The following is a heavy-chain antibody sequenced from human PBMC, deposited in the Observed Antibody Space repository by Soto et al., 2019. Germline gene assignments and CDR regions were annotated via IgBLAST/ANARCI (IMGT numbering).Heavy chain of an antibody. CDR3: AKDGTGTGRKYYYYYMDV. CDR2: ISWNSGSI. Sequence: GGSLRLSCAASGFTFDDYAMHWVRQAPGKGLEWVSGISWNSGSIGYADSVKGRFTISRDNAKNSLYLQMNSLRAEDTALYYCAKDGTGTGRKYYYYYMDVWGKGTTVTVSS. D-gene: IGHD1-1*01. CDR1: GFTFDDYA. V-gene: IGHV3-9*01. J-gene: IGHJ6*03.